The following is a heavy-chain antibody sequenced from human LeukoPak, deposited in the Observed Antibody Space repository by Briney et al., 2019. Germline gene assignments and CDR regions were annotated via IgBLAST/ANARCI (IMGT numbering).Heavy chain of an antibody. D-gene: IGHD6-13*01. J-gene: IGHJ4*02. CDR3: ARAPGYRSFLDY. Sequence: PGGSLRLSCAASGFTFSSYWMSWVRQAPGKGLEWVANIKQDGSEKYYVDSVRGRFTISRDNAKNSLYLQMNSLRAGDTAVYYCARAPGYRSFLDYWGQGTLVTVSS. V-gene: IGHV3-7*01. CDR1: GFTFSSYW. CDR2: IKQDGSEK.